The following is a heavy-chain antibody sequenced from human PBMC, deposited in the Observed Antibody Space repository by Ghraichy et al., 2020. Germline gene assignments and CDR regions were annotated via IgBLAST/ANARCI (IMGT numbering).Heavy chain of an antibody. Sequence: GGSLRLSCAASGFTFTNYAMSWVRQAPGKGLEWVSGISGSGAGTYYADSVKGRFTISGDNSKNTLYLQMNSLRAEDTAVYYCAKLIGDLYYYYYYGMDVWGQGTTVTVSS. V-gene: IGHV3-23*01. J-gene: IGHJ6*02. CDR2: ISGSGAGT. D-gene: IGHD4-17*01. CDR3: AKLIGDLYYYYYYGMDV. CDR1: GFTFTNYA.